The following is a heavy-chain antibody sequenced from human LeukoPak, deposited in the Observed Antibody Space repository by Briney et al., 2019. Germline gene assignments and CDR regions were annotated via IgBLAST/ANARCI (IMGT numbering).Heavy chain of an antibody. D-gene: IGHD2/OR15-2a*01. CDR3: ARDPRYVIYAFDI. V-gene: IGHV4-39*07. Sequence: SETLSLTCTVSGGSISSYYWGWIRQPPGKGLEWIGSIYYSGSTYYNPSLKSRVTISVDTSENQFSLKLSSVTAADTAVYYCARDPRYVIYAFDIWGQGTMVTVSS. CDR1: GGSISSYY. CDR2: IYYSGST. J-gene: IGHJ3*02.